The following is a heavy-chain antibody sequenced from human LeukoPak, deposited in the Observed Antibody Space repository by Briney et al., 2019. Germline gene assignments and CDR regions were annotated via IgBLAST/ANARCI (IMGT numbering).Heavy chain of an antibody. D-gene: IGHD4-23*01. Sequence: GGSLRLSCAASGFTFNSYGIHWVRQAPGKGLEWVAFIRFDGSNNYYADSVKGRFTISRDNSKNTLYLQMNSLRAEDTAVYYCANLLRWEPYWGQGTLVTVSS. V-gene: IGHV3-30*02. CDR1: GFTFNSYG. CDR2: IRFDGSNN. J-gene: IGHJ4*02. CDR3: ANLLRWEPY.